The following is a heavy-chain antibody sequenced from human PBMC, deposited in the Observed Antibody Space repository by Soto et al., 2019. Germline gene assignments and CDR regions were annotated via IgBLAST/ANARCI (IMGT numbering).Heavy chain of an antibody. V-gene: IGHV4-4*02. D-gene: IGHD2-21*02. CDR3: ARERVTAGGNNYFDP. CDR2: VYHTGDT. J-gene: IGHJ5*02. CDR1: GGTVASSHL. Sequence: QVQLQESGPRLVKPSGSLSLTCGVSGGTVASSHLWSWVRQSAGGGVEWIGNVYHTGDTNFNPSLQSRVTILVYKSTNQFSLRLKSLTAADTAVYFCARERVTAGGNNYFDPWGPGTLVTVS.